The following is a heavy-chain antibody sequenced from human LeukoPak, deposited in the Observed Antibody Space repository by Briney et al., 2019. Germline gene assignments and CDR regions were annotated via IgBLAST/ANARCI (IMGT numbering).Heavy chain of an antibody. CDR2: IYPGDSDT. J-gene: IGHJ3*02. V-gene: IGHV5-51*01. D-gene: IGHD3-3*01. CDR1: GYSFTSYW. CDR3: ARHWHDFWSGYYTLNDAFDI. Sequence: GESLQISCKGSGYSFTSYWIGWVRQMPGKGLEWMGIIYPGDSDTRYSPSFQGQVTISADKSISTAYLQWSSLKASDTAMYYCARHWHDFWSGYYTLNDAFDIWGQGTMVTVSS.